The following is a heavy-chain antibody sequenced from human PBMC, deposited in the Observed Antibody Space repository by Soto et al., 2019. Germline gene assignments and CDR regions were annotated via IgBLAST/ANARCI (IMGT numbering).Heavy chain of an antibody. J-gene: IGHJ4*02. D-gene: IGHD3-16*01. CDR3: ARDLGGEATIRF. CDR1: GGSFRNFV. CDR2: IIPNSGTT. V-gene: IGHV1-69*01. Sequence: QVQLVQSGAEVKKPGSSVKVSCKASGGSFRNFVISWVRQAPGQGLEWMGGIIPNSGTTNYAQMFQGKVTITAGESTSTSYMELSGLTSEGTSLYYCARDLGGEATIRFWGQGALVTVSS.